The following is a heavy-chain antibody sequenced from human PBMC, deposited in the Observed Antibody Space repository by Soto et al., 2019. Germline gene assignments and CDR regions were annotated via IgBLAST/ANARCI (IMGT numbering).Heavy chain of an antibody. D-gene: IGHD6-6*01. CDR1: GFTFSSYA. J-gene: IGHJ2*01. V-gene: IGHV3-23*01. Sequence: GGSLRLSCAASGFTFSSYAMSWVRQAPGKGLEWVSAISGSGGSTYYADSVKGRFTISRDNSKNTLYLQMNSLRAEDTAVYYCANAPKSSHWYFDLWGRGTLVTVSS. CDR2: ISGSGGST. CDR3: ANAPKSSHWYFDL.